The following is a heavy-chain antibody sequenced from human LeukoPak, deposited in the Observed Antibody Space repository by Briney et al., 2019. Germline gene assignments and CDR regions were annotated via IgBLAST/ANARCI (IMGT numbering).Heavy chain of an antibody. V-gene: IGHV1-2*02. J-gene: IGHJ5*01. Sequence: VSVKVPCKASGYTFTDYYLHWVRQAPGQGLEWMGWINSNSGRTHYIQDFQGRVTMTRDTSISTAYMEVSRLRSDDTAVYYCARGGKYGCSGGSCYADSWGQGTLVTVSS. D-gene: IGHD2-15*01. CDR2: INSNSGRT. CDR1: GYTFTDYY. CDR3: ARGGKYGCSGGSCYADS.